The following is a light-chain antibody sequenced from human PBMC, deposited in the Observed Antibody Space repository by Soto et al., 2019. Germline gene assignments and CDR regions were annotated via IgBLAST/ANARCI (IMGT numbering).Light chain of an antibody. Sequence: EIVLTQSPGTLSLSPGERATLSCRASQSVSSTYLAWYQQKPGQAPRLLIYDASSRSTGIPDRFSGSGSGKDFTLTISRLEPEDFAVYYCQHYGNSPGLFTFGHGTKLD. CDR2: DAS. CDR3: QHYGNSPGLFT. V-gene: IGKV3-20*01. CDR1: QSVSSTY. J-gene: IGKJ3*01.